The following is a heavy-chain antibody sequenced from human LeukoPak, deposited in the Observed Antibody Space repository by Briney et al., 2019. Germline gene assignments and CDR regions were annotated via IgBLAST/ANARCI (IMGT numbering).Heavy chain of an antibody. V-gene: IGHV3-30*18. D-gene: IGHD3-3*01. J-gene: IGHJ6*02. Sequence: SGRSLRLSCAASGFTFSSYGMHWVRQAPGKGLEWVAVISYDGSNKYYADSVKGRFTISSDNSKNTLYLQMNSLRAEDTAVYYCAKEEGTTIFGVVIKDYYYYYGMDVWGQGTTVTVSS. CDR3: AKEEGTTIFGVVIKDYYYYYGMDV. CDR1: GFTFSSYG. CDR2: ISYDGSNK.